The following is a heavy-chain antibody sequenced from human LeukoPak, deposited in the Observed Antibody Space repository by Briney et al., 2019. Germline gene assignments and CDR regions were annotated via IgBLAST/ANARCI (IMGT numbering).Heavy chain of an antibody. Sequence: KPGGSLRLSCAASGFTFSSYSMNWVRQAPGKGLEWVSSISSSSSYIYYADSVKGRFTISRDNAKNSLYLQMNSLRAEDTAVYYCAREGTALAGGLDYWGQGTLVTVSS. J-gene: IGHJ4*02. CDR3: AREGTALAGGLDY. V-gene: IGHV3-21*01. CDR1: GFTFSSYS. D-gene: IGHD6-19*01. CDR2: ISSSSSYI.